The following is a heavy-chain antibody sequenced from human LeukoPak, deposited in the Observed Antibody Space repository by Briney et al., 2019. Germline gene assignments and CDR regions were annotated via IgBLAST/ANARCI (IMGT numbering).Heavy chain of an antibody. CDR2: ISSSSSYI. CDR3: ARDARGYSGYVSY. Sequence: GGSLRLSCAASGFTFSSYSMNWVRQAPGKGLEWVSSISSSSSYIYYADSVKGRFTISRDNAKNSLYLQMNSLRAEDTAVYYCARDARGYSGYVSYWGQGTLVIVSS. CDR1: GFTFSSYS. V-gene: IGHV3-21*01. J-gene: IGHJ4*02. D-gene: IGHD5-12*01.